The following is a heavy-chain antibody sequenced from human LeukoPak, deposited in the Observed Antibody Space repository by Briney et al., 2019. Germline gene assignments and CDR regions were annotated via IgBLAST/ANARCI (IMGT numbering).Heavy chain of an antibody. CDR3: ASRVVVVMGRPFDY. CDR2: IYYSGST. Sequence: SETLSLTCTVSGGSFSSYYWSWIRQPPGKGLEWIGYIYYSGSTYYNPSLKSRVTISVDTSKNQFSLKLSSVTAADTAVYYCASRVVVVMGRPFDYWGQGTLVTVSS. V-gene: IGHV4-30-4*01. D-gene: IGHD3-22*01. J-gene: IGHJ4*02. CDR1: GGSFSSYY.